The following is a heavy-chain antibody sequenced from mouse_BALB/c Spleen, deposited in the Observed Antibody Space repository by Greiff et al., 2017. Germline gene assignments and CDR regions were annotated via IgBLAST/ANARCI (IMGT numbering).Heavy chain of an antibody. CDR2: IYPGVGDT. D-gene: IGHD2-3*01. Sequence: QVQLQQSGAELARPGASVKLSCKASGYTFTSYWMQWVKQRPGQGLEWIGAIYPGVGDTRYTQKFKGKATLTADKSSSTAYMQLSSLASEDSAVYYCARSGDGYSFAYWGQGTLVTVSA. CDR3: ARSGDGYSFAY. J-gene: IGHJ3*01. V-gene: IGHV1-87*01. CDR1: GYTFTSYW.